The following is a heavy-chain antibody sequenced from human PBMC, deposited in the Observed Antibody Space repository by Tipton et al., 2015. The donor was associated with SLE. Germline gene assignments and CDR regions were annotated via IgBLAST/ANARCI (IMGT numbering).Heavy chain of an antibody. V-gene: IGHV3-48*03. D-gene: IGHD1-14*01. J-gene: IGHJ6*02. Sequence: SLRLSCAASGFTFSTYEMNWVRQAPGKGLEWVSYISSSGTTIFYAESVRGRFTISRDNAKNSLYLQMNSLRAEDTAVYYCAREGITDYAMDVWGQGTTITVSS. CDR2: ISSSGTTI. CDR3: AREGITDYAMDV. CDR1: GFTFSTYE.